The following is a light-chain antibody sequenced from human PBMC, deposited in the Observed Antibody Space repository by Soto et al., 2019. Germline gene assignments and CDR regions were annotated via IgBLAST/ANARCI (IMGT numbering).Light chain of an antibody. Sequence: QLSQSPSTVSASVGDRVTITCRASQSISRWLAWYQQKPGKAPKLLIYDVSILKSGVPSRFSGGESGTQFTLTISSLQPDDFAVYYCQQYGSSPTFGQGTKVEI. CDR3: QQYGSSPT. CDR1: QSISRW. J-gene: IGKJ1*01. CDR2: DVS. V-gene: IGKV1-5*01.